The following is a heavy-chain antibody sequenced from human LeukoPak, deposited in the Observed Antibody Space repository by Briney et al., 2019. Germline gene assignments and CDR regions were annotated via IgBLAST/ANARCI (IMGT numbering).Heavy chain of an antibody. D-gene: IGHD1-1*01. CDR3: ARLAASGTTAYYDYGMDV. CDR2: ISYDGSNK. CDR1: GFTFSSYS. Sequence: GGSLRLSCAASGFTFSSYSIHWVRRAPGKGLEWVAVISYDGSNKYYADSEKGRFTISRDNFKNTLYLQMNSLRAEDTAVYYCARLAASGTTAYYDYGMDVWGQGTTVTVSS. J-gene: IGHJ6*02. V-gene: IGHV3-30*03.